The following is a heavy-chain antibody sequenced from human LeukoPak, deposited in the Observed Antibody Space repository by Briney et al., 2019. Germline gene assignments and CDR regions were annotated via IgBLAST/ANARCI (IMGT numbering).Heavy chain of an antibody. J-gene: IGHJ6*03. V-gene: IGHV3-48*01. CDR3: AGEEDYYYYYMDV. Sequence: PGGSLRLSCAASGFTFSSYSMNWVRQAPGKGLEWVSYISSSSSTIYYADSVKGRFTISRDNAKNSLHLQMNSLRAEDTAVYYCAGEEDYYYYYMDVWGKGTTVTVSS. CDR1: GFTFSSYS. CDR2: ISSSSSTI.